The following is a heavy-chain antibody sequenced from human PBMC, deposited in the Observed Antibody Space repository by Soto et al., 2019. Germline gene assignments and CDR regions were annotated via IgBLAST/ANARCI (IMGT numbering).Heavy chain of an antibody. CDR1: GGSISSYY. CDR2: IYYSGST. J-gene: IGHJ6*03. Sequence: PSETLSLTCTVSGGSISSYYWSWIRQPPGKGLEWIGYIYYSGSTYYNPSLKSRVTISVDTSKNQFSLKLSSVTAADTAVYYCARGTQWLFGYYYYYMDVWGKGTTVTVSS. V-gene: IGHV4-59*12. CDR3: ARGTQWLFGYYYYYMDV. D-gene: IGHD3-22*01.